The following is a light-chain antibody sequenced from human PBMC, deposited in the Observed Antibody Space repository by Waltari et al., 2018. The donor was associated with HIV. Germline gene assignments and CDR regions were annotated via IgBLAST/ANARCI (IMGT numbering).Light chain of an antibody. Sequence: QSVLTQPPSASWTPGQKVTIPCSGGTANLGANFVFWFQQFPGTAPKLLIYRDNLRHSGVPARFSGSKSGTSASLTISGLRSDDEAHYFCAVLDDTLGGGVFGGGTKLTVL. CDR2: RDN. CDR3: AVLDDTLGGGV. V-gene: IGLV1-47*01. CDR1: TANLGANF. J-gene: IGLJ2*01.